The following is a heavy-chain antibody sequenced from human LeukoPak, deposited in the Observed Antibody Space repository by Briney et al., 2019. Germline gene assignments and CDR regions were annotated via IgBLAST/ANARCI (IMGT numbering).Heavy chain of an antibody. CDR3: ARYATAAGTEFDY. CDR2: ISSSSSYI. V-gene: IGHV3-21*01. D-gene: IGHD6-13*01. CDR1: GFTFSSYS. J-gene: IGHJ4*02. Sequence: VGSLRLSCAASGFTFSSYSMNWVRQAPGKGLEWVSSISSSSSYIYYADSVKGRFTISRDNAKNSLYLQMNSLRAEDTAVYYCARYATAAGTEFDYWGQGTLVTVSS.